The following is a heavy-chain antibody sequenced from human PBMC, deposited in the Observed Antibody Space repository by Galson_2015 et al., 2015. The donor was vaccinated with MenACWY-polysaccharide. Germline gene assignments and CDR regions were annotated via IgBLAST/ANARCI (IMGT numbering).Heavy chain of an antibody. CDR2: IYYSGST. Sequence: TLSLTCTVSGVSINSGDNFWGWIRQHPGEGLEWIGYIYYSGSTYYNPSLKSRVVMSVDTSENQFSLRVTSVTAADTAVYYCARVSVVPGAMGYFDYWGQGTLVTVSS. D-gene: IGHD2-2*01. J-gene: IGHJ4*02. V-gene: IGHV4-31*03. CDR1: GVSINSGDNF. CDR3: ARVSVVPGAMGYFDY.